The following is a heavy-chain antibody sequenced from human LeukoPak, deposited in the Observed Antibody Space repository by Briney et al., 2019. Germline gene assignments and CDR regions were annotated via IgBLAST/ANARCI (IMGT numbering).Heavy chain of an antibody. V-gene: IGHV3-7*01. J-gene: IGHJ4*02. CDR3: VSDYVHFDY. Sequence: TGGSLRLSCAASGFTFSSYWMSWVRQAPGKGLEWVANIKQDGSEKYYVDSVKGRFTISRGNAKNSLYLQMNSLRAEDTAVYYCVSDYVHFDYWGQGTLVTVSS. D-gene: IGHD3-16*01. CDR1: GFTFSSYW. CDR2: IKQDGSEK.